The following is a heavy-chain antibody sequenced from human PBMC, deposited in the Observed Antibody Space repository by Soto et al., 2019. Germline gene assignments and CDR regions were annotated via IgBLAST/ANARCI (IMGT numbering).Heavy chain of an antibody. D-gene: IGHD1-1*01. CDR1: GFPFTSSA. J-gene: IGHJ4*02. V-gene: IGHV1-58*01. CDR3: AAGGGSTRFDY. CDR2: IVVGSGNT. Sequence: GXSVKVSCTASGFPFTSSALQWVRQARGQRLEWIGWIVVGSGNTNYAQKFQERVTITRDMSTSTAYMELSSLRSEDTAVYYCAAGGGSTRFDYWGQGTLVTVSS.